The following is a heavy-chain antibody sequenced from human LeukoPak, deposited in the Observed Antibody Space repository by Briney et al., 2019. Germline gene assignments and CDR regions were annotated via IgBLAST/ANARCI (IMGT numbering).Heavy chain of an antibody. CDR2: FDPEDGET. D-gene: IGHD3-9*01. CDR3: ATDLRYYGGSVFDY. CDR1: GYTLTELS. V-gene: IGHV1-24*01. J-gene: IGHJ4*02. Sequence: ASVKVSCTVSGYTLTELSMHWVRQAPGKGLEWMGGFDPEDGETIYTQKFQGRVTMTEDTSTDTAYMELSSLRSEDTAVYYCATDLRYYGGSVFDYWGQGTLVTVSS.